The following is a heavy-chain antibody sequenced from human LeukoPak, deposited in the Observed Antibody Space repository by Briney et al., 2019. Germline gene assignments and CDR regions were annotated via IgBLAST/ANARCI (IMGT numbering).Heavy chain of an antibody. CDR3: ARDHQNTAMAYYYYYYMDV. J-gene: IGHJ6*03. CDR2: INPNSGST. D-gene: IGHD5-18*01. V-gene: IGHV1-2*02. Sequence: ASVKVSCKASGYTFTGYYMHWVRQAPGQGLEWMGWINPNSGSTNYAQKFQGRVTMTRDTSISTAYMELSRLRSDDTAVYYCARDHQNTAMAYYYYYYMDVWGKGTTVTVSS. CDR1: GYTFTGYY.